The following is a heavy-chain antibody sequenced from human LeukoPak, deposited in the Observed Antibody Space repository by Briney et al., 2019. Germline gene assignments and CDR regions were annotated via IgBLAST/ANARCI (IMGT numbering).Heavy chain of an antibody. D-gene: IGHD4-17*01. CDR2: ITRDSIYT. CDR1: GFTFNNYN. V-gene: IGHV3-21*01. Sequence: GGSLRLSCAASGFTFNNYNMNWVRQTPGKGLEWVSSITRDSIYTFYADSVRGRFAISRDNAKNLLSLQMNSLRAEDTAVYYCARDPYNGYYGDDYYYYMDVWGKGTTVTISS. J-gene: IGHJ6*03. CDR3: ARDPYNGYYGDDYYYYMDV.